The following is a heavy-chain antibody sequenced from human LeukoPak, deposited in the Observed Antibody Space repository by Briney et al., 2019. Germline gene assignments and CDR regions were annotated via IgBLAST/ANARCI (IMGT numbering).Heavy chain of an antibody. Sequence: ASVKVSCKASGSTFTGYYMHWVRQAPGQGLGWMGWINPNRGGRKYAQRLQGRVTMPRETSIRSAYIELGRLRSDDTAVYYYARRYGSVNTRDYWGQEPLVSVSS. CDR1: GSTFTGYY. CDR2: INPNRGGR. D-gene: IGHD3-10*01. V-gene: IGHV1-2*02. J-gene: IGHJ4*02. CDR3: ARRYGSVNTRDY.